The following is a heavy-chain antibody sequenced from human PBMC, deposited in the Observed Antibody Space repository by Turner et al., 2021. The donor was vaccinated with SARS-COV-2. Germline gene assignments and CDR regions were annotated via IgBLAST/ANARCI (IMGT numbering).Heavy chain of an antibody. CDR1: GLTFTNYN. Sequence: EVQLVECGGGLVKPGWSLRLPCSASGLTFTNYNLNWVRQAAGKGVEWVSAISSSSSFIYYADSVKRRFTNTRDSAKNSLYLKMNSLRAEDTAVYYCARARWHYYDSSGYYPDAFDIWGQGTMVTVSS. J-gene: IGHJ3*02. D-gene: IGHD3-22*01. CDR3: ARARWHYYDSSGYYPDAFDI. CDR2: ISSSSSFI. V-gene: IGHV3-21*01.